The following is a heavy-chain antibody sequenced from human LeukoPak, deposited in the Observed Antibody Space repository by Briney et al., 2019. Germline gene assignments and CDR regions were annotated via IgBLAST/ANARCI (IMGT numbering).Heavy chain of an antibody. J-gene: IGHJ4*02. CDR3: ARAYCGGDCYSDYFDY. D-gene: IGHD2-21*02. CDR2: IYYSGST. Sequence: SETLSLTCTVSGGSISSGGYYWSWIRQHPGKGLEWIGYIYYSGSTYYNPSLKSRVTISVDTSKNQFSLKLSSVTAADTAVYYCARAYCGGDCYSDYFDYWGQGTLVTVSS. CDR1: GGSISSGGYY. V-gene: IGHV4-31*03.